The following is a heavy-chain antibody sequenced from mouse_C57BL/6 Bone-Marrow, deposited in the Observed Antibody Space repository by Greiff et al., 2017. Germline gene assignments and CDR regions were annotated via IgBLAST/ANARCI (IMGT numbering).Heavy chain of an antibody. V-gene: IGHV1-52*01. CDR3: ARWDYGTDYFDY. Sequence: VQLQQSGAELVRPGSSVKLSCKASGYTFTSYWMHWVKQRPIQGLEWIGNIDPSDSETHYNQKFKDKATLTVDKSSSTAYMQLSSLTSEDSAVYYCARWDYGTDYFDYWGQGTTLTVSS. CDR2: IDPSDSET. CDR1: GYTFTSYW. D-gene: IGHD1-1*01. J-gene: IGHJ2*01.